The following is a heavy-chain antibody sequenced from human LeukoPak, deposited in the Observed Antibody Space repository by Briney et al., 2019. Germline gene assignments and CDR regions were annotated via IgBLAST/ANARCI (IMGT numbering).Heavy chain of an antibody. J-gene: IGHJ4*02. CDR2: ISGSSRAI. Sequence: GGSLRLSCAASGFRFSNYEMNWVRQAPGKGLEWVSYISGSSRAIFYADSVKGRFTISRDNAKNSMFLQMSSLRAEDTAVYYCAREGYHFDFWGQGTLVTVSS. CDR3: AREGYHFDF. CDR1: GFRFSNYE. V-gene: IGHV3-48*03. D-gene: IGHD5-18*01.